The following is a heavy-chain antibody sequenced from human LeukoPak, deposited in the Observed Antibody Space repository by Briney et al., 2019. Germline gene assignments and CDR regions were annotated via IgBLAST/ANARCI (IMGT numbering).Heavy chain of an antibody. CDR2: ISSSSSYI. Sequence: GGSLRLSCAASGFTFSSYSMNWVRQAPGKGLEWISSISSSSSYIYYADSVKGRFTISRDNAKNSLYLQMNSLRAEDTAVYYCARSGGDCYDYWGQGTLVTVSS. D-gene: IGHD2-15*01. J-gene: IGHJ4*02. CDR1: GFTFSSYS. V-gene: IGHV3-21*01. CDR3: ARSGGDCYDY.